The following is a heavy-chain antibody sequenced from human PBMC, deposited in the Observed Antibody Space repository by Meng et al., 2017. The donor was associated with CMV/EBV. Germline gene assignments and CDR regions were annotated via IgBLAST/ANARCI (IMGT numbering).Heavy chain of an antibody. Sequence: KVSCKGSGYSFTSYWIGWVRQMPGKGLEWMGIIYPGDSDTRYSPFFQGQVTISADKSISTAYLQWSSLKASDTAMYYCARASVSSGWFLFDYWGQGTLVTVSS. V-gene: IGHV5-51*01. CDR2: IYPGDSDT. J-gene: IGHJ4*02. CDR1: GYSFTSYW. CDR3: ARASVSSGWFLFDY. D-gene: IGHD6-19*01.